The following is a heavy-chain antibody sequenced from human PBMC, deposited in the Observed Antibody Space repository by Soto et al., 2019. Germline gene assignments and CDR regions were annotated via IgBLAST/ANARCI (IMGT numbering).Heavy chain of an antibody. CDR2: ISYDGSNK. J-gene: IGHJ6*02. CDR1: GFTFSSYG. CDR3: AKGGYCSGGGCYPYHYYGMDV. D-gene: IGHD2-15*01. Sequence: QVQLVESGGGVVQPGRSLRLSCAASGFTFSSYGMHWVRQAPGKGLEWVAVISYDGSNKYYADSVKGRFTISRDNSKNTLYLQMNSRRAGDTAVYYGAKGGYCSGGGCYPYHYYGMDVWGQGTTVTVSS. V-gene: IGHV3-30*18.